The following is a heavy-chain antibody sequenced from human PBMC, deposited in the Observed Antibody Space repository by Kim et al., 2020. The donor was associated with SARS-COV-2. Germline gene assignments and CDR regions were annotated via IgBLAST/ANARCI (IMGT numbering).Heavy chain of an antibody. D-gene: IGHD3-10*01. Sequence: GGSLRLSGAASGFTFSSYGMHWVRQAPGKGLEWVAVISYDGSNKYYADSVKGRFTISRDNSKNTLYLQMNSLRAEDTAVYYCAKDPKELWFGELLYYYGMDVWGQGTTVTVSS. J-gene: IGHJ6*02. CDR3: AKDPKELWFGELLYYYGMDV. CDR2: ISYDGSNK. CDR1: GFTFSSYG. V-gene: IGHV3-30*18.